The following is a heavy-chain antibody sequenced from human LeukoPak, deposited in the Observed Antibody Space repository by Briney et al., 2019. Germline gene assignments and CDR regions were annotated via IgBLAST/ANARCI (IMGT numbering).Heavy chain of an antibody. V-gene: IGHV4-30-4*08. CDR3: ARLSRNPGYSSGWPYFDY. CDR1: GGSISSGDYY. Sequence: SQTLSLTCTVSGGSISSGDYYWSWIRQPPGKGLEWIGYIYYSGSTYYNPSLKSRVTISVDTSKNQFSLKLSSVTAADTAVYYCARLSRNPGYSSGWPYFDYWGQGTLVTVSS. CDR2: IYYSGST. D-gene: IGHD6-19*01. J-gene: IGHJ4*02.